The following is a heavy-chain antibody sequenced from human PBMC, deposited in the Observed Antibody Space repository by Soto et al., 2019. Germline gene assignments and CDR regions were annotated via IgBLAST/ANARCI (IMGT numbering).Heavy chain of an antibody. D-gene: IGHD2-2*01. CDR1: GFTFSSYA. J-gene: IGHJ4*02. CDR3: SKGGSRCYFDY. V-gene: IGHV3-23*01. Sequence: GGSLRLSCAASGFTFSSYAMSWVRQAPGKGLEWVSVISTSGGSTYYADSVKGRFTISRDNSKNTLYLQMNSLRAEDTAVYYLSKGGSRCYFDYWGQGTLVTVSS. CDR2: ISTSGGST.